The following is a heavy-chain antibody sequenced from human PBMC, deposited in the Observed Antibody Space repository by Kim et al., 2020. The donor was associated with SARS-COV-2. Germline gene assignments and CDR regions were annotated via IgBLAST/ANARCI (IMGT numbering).Heavy chain of an antibody. CDR3: VKDRGLAVRYFDWLLAVRGFDY. J-gene: IGHJ4*02. Sequence: GGSLRLSCSASGFTFSSYAMHWVRQAPGKGLEYVSAISSNGGSTYYADSVKGRFTISRDNSKNALYLQMSSLRAEDTAVYYCVKDRGLAVRYFDWLLAVRGFDYWGQGTLVTVSS. V-gene: IGHV3-64D*06. CDR1: GFTFSSYA. D-gene: IGHD3-9*01. CDR2: ISSNGGST.